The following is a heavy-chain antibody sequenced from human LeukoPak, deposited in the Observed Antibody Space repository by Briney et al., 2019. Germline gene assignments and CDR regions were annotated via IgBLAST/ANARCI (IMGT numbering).Heavy chain of an antibody. Sequence: PGGSLRLSCAASGFTFSSHSMHWVRQAPGEGLEYVSGISSNGDDTYYAQSVKGRFTISRDNSKNTLYLQMGSLRTEDMAIYYCAREAVGGRTDYWGQGTLVIVSS. CDR2: ISSNGDDT. CDR1: GFTFSSHS. V-gene: IGHV3-64*01. CDR3: AREAVGGRTDY. J-gene: IGHJ4*02. D-gene: IGHD6-19*01.